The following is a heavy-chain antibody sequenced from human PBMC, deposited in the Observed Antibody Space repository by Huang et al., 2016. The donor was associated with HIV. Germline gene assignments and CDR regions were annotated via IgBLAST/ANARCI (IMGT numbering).Heavy chain of an antibody. CDR3: ARLSRVRSGFDI. Sequence: QVQLVESGGGVVQPGGSLRLSCAASGFTFSSFDMSWVRQAPGKGLEWVACIRYYESNKYYAASVKCRFTISRDNSKNTLYVQMNSLRVEDTAVYYCARLSRVRSGFDIWGQGTKVTVSS. J-gene: IGHJ3*02. V-gene: IGHV3-30*02. CDR2: IRYYESNK. D-gene: IGHD1-26*01. CDR1: GFTFSSFD.